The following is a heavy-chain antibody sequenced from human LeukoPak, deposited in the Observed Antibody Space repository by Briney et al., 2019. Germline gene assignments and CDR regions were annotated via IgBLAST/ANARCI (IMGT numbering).Heavy chain of an antibody. V-gene: IGHV3-21*01. CDR2: ISSSSSYI. J-gene: IGHJ4*02. D-gene: IGHD6-19*01. CDR1: GFTFSSYR. CDR3: AREGSGVAGHFDY. Sequence: PGGSLRLSCAASGFTFSSYRMNWVRRAPGKGLEWVSSISSSSSYIYYADSVKGRFTISRDNAKNSLYLQMNSLRAEDTAVYYYAREGSGVAGHFDYWGQGTLVTVSS.